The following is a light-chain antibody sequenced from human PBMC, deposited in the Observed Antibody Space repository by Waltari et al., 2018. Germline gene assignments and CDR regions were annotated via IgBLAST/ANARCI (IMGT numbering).Light chain of an antibody. J-gene: IGLJ2*01. Sequence: QSALTQPPSASGSPGQSVTITCTGTSSDVGIYDWVSWYQQPPGKAPKLIVFEFNKGPAGVRPAFSGSKSGNPASLTISGLQPEDEADYYCSSYAGDDNFVVFGGGTKLTVL. CDR1: SSDVGIYDW. V-gene: IGLV2-8*01. CDR2: EFN. CDR3: SSYAGDDNFVV.